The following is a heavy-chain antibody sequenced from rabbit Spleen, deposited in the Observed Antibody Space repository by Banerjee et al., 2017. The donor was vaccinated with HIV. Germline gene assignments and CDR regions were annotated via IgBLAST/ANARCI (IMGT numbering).Heavy chain of an antibody. D-gene: IGHD8-1*01. CDR3: ARDTGSSFSSYGMDL. CDR1: GFSFSYSYW. Sequence: QEQLEESGGDLVKPEGSLTLTCTASGFSFSYSYWICWVRQAPGKGLEWIACIYAGSSGSTYSATWAKGRFTISKTSSTTVTLQMTSLTAADTATYFCARDTGSSFSSYGMDLWGPGTLVTVS. CDR2: IYAGSSGST. V-gene: IGHV1S45*01. J-gene: IGHJ6*01.